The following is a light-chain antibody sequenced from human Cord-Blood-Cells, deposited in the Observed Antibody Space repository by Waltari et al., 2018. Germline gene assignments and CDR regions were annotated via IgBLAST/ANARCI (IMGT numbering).Light chain of an antibody. J-gene: IGLJ1*01. CDR3: QAWDSSTGV. CDR1: TLGDKY. Sequence: SYELTQPPSASVSPGQTASITCSGDTLGDKYACWYQQKPGQSPVLVIYQDSKRPSGIPERFSGSNSGNTATLTISGTQAMDEADYYCQAWDSSTGVFGTGTKVTVL. CDR2: QDS. V-gene: IGLV3-1*01.